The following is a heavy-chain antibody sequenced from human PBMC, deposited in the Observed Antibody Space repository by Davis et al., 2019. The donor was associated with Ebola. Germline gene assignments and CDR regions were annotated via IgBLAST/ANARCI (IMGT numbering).Heavy chain of an antibody. CDR1: GYNFITYW. J-gene: IGHJ4*02. CDR3: ARHWIAARFPLFDY. CDR2: IYPGDSDT. V-gene: IGHV5-51*01. D-gene: IGHD6-6*01. Sequence: KVSCKGSGYNFITYWIGWVRQMPGKGLEWMGIIYPGDSDTRYSPSFQGQVTISADKSISTAYLQWSSLKASDTAMYYCARHWIAARFPLFDYWGQGTLVTVSS.